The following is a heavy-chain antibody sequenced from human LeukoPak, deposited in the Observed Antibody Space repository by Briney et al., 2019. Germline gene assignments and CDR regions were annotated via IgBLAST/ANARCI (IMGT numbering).Heavy chain of an antibody. CDR1: GGTFSSYA. CDR3: ASLPGIVGATTRYYFDY. V-gene: IGHV1-69*04. Sequence: VASVKVSCQASGGTFSSYAISWVRQAPGQGLEWMGRIIPILGIANYAQKFQGRVTITADKSTSQAYMELSSLRSEDTAVYYCASLPGIVGATTRYYFDYWGQGTLVTVSS. CDR2: IIPILGIA. D-gene: IGHD1-26*01. J-gene: IGHJ4*02.